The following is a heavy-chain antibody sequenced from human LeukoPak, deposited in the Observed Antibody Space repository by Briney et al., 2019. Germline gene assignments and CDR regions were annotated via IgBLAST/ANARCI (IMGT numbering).Heavy chain of an antibody. D-gene: IGHD1-1*01. CDR2: MYYSGST. CDR3: ARVLRLERPYYYYYMDV. CDR1: GGSISSYY. Sequence: SETLSLTCTVSGGSISSYYWTWIRQPPGKGLEWIGSMYYSGSTNQNPSLKSRVTISVDTSKNQFSLKLTSVTAADTAVYYCARVLRLERPYYYYYMDVWGKGTTVTISS. J-gene: IGHJ6*03. V-gene: IGHV4-59*01.